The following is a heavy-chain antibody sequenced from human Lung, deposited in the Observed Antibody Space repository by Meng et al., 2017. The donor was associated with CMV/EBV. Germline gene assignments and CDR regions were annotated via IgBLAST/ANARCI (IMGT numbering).Heavy chain of an antibody. CDR2: INSDGSST. Sequence: EVQLVESEGGLVQPGGSVRLPCAASGFTLSSYWMHWVRQAPGKGLVWVSHINSDGSSTNYADSVKGRFTISRDNAKNTLYLQMNSLRAEDTAVYYCARDKYGDYANKYFDYWGQGTLVTVSS. V-gene: IGHV3-74*01. CDR3: ARDKYGDYANKYFDY. CDR1: GFTLSSYW. J-gene: IGHJ4*02. D-gene: IGHD4-17*01.